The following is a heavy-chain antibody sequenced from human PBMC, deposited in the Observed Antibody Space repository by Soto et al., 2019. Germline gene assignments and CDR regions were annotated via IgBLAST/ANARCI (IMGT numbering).Heavy chain of an antibody. Sequence: SETLSLTCAVYGGSFSGYYWSWIRHPPGKGLEWIGEINHSGSTNYNPSLKSRVTISVDTSKNQFSLKLSSVTAADTAVYYCARGLYGNRRYYYYGMDVWGQGTTVTVSS. J-gene: IGHJ6*02. V-gene: IGHV4-34*01. D-gene: IGHD3-16*01. CDR2: INHSGST. CDR1: GGSFSGYY. CDR3: ARGLYGNRRYYYYGMDV.